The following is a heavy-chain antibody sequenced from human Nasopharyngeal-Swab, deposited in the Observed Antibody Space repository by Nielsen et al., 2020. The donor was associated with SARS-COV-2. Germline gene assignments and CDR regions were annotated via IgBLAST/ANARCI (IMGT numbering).Heavy chain of an antibody. CDR2: IIPIFGTA. J-gene: IGHJ6*02. Sequence: WVRQAPGQGLEWMGGIIPIFGTANYAQKFQGRVTITADKSTSTAYMELSSLRSEDTAVYYCARDSKVGATAPYYGMDVWGQGTTVTVSS. V-gene: IGHV1-69*06. CDR3: ARDSKVGATAPYYGMDV. D-gene: IGHD1-26*01.